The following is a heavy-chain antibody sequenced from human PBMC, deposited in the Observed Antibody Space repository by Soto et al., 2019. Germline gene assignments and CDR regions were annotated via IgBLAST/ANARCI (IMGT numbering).Heavy chain of an antibody. CDR3: ARKYSGYDLAYFDY. J-gene: IGHJ4*02. V-gene: IGHV3-21*01. CDR2: ISSSSSYI. Sequence: EVQLVESGGGLVKPEGSLRLSCAASGFTFSSYSMNWVRQAPGKGLEWVSSISSSSSYIYYADSVKGRFTISRDNAKNSLYLQMNSLRAEDTAVYYCARKYSGYDLAYFDYWGQGTLVTVSS. CDR1: GFTFSSYS. D-gene: IGHD5-12*01.